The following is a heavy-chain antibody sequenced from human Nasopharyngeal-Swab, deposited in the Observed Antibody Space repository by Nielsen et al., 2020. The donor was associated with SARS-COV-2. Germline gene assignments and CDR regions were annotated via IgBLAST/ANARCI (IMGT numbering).Heavy chain of an antibody. CDR2: ISSSSSYI. Sequence: GGSLRLSSAASGFTFSSYSMNWVRQAPGKGLEWVSSISSSSSYIYYADSVKGRFTISRDNAKNSLYLQMNSLRAEDTAVYYCARVGILTDGDYWGQGTLVTVSS. J-gene: IGHJ4*02. V-gene: IGHV3-21*01. CDR1: GFTFSSYS. D-gene: IGHD3-9*01. CDR3: ARVGILTDGDY.